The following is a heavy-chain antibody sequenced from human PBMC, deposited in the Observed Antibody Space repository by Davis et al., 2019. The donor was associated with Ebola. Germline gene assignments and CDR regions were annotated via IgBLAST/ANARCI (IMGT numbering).Heavy chain of an antibody. Sequence: GGSLRLSCAASGFTFSSFEMTWVRQAPGKGLEWVSSISSSSSYIYYADSVKGRFTISRDNAKNSLYLQMNSLRAEDTAVYYCARSSIAARPGYYYGMDVWGQGTTVTVSS. CDR2: ISSSSSYI. D-gene: IGHD6-6*01. CDR3: ARSSIAARPGYYYGMDV. V-gene: IGHV3-21*01. J-gene: IGHJ6*02. CDR1: GFTFSSFE.